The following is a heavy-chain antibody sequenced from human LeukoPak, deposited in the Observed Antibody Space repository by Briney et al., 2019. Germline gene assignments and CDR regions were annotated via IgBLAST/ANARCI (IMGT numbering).Heavy chain of an antibody. CDR1: GFTFSSYG. Sequence: GGSPRLSCAASGFTFSSYGMHWVRQAPGKGLEWVAFIRYDGSNKYYADSVKGRFTISRDNSKNTLYLQMNSLRAEDTAVYYRAKPELLWFGEFNYDYWGQGTLVTVSS. J-gene: IGHJ4*02. V-gene: IGHV3-30*02. CDR2: IRYDGSNK. CDR3: AKPELLWFGEFNYDY. D-gene: IGHD3-10*01.